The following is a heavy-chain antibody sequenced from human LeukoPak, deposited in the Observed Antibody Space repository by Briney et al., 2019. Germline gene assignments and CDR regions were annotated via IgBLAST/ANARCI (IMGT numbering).Heavy chain of an antibody. CDR2: ISWNSVSI. CDR1: GFTFSSYA. V-gene: IGHV3-9*01. J-gene: IGHJ6*02. CDR3: ARDGVATMVRGVTVDGMDV. Sequence: GGSLRLSCAASGFTFSSYAMHWVRQVPGKGLEWVSGISWNSVSIGYADSVKGRFTISRDNAKNTLYLQMNSLRAEDTAVYYCARDGVATMVRGVTVDGMDVWGQGTTVIVSS. D-gene: IGHD3-10*01.